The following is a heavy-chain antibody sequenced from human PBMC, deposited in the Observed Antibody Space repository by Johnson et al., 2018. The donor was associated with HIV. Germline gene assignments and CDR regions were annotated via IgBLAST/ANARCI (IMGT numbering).Heavy chain of an antibody. V-gene: IGHV3-30*02. Sequence: QVQLVESGGGVVQPGGSLRLSCAASGLTFSSYGMHWVRQAPGKGLEWMAFIRYDGNNKYYADSVKGRFTISRDNSKNTLYLQMNSLRADDTAVYYCVGVKFYDPDAFDIWGNGTMVTVSS. CDR1: GLTFSSYG. CDR3: VGVKFYDPDAFDI. CDR2: IRYDGNNK. J-gene: IGHJ3*02. D-gene: IGHD3-16*01.